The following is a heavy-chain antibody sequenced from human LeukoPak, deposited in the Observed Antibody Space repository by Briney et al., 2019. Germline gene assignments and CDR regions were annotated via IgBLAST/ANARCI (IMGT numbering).Heavy chain of an antibody. V-gene: IGHV4-59*01. CDR1: GGAIDNYY. CDR2: IYYSGTT. Sequence: SETLSLTCSVSGGAIDNYYWSWIRQPPGKGPEWIGYIYYSGTTHYNPSFKSRVTMSVDTSKNEFSLKVNSVTAAETGMYYCARLPPYDILTGGTFDIWGQGTMVTVAS. CDR3: ARLPPYDILTGGTFDI. J-gene: IGHJ3*02. D-gene: IGHD3-9*01.